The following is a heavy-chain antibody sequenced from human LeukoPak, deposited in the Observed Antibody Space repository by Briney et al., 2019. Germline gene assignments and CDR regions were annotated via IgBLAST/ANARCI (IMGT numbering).Heavy chain of an antibody. D-gene: IGHD5-12*01. CDR3: ASLYGYSGYEVDY. CDR2: IYYSGST. Sequence: SETLSLTCTVSGGSISSYYWSWIRQPPGKGLEWIGYIYYSGSTNYNPSLKSRVTISVDTSKNQFSLKLSSVTAADTAVYYCASLYGYSGYEVDYWGQGTLVTVSS. CDR1: GGSISSYY. J-gene: IGHJ4*02. V-gene: IGHV4-59*08.